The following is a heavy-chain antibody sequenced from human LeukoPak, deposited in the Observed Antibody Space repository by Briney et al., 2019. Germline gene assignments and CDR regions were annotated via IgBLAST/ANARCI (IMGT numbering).Heavy chain of an antibody. D-gene: IGHD1-26*01. V-gene: IGHV3-43*02. CDR2: ISGDGGST. J-gene: IGHJ4*02. CDR1: GFTFDDYA. CDR3: AKARGGRELLGEPDY. Sequence: GGSLRLSCAASGFTFDDYAMHWVRQAPGKGLEWVSLISGDGGSTYYADSVKGRFTISRDNSKASLYLQMNSLRTEDTALYYCAKARGGRELLGEPDYWGQGTLVTVSS.